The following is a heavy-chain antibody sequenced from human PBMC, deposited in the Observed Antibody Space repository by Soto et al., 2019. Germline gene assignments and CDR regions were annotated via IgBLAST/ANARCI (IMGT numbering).Heavy chain of an antibody. CDR1: GYTFTSYD. CDR2: MNPNSGNT. D-gene: IGHD3-3*01. V-gene: IGHV1-8*01. CDR3: DRGGQIFRVWEWLPEGMDV. Sequence: QVQLVQSGAEVKKPGASVKVSCKASGYTFTSYDINWVRQATGQGLEWMGWMNPNSGNTGYAQKFQGRVTMTRNTSISTAYMELSSLRSEDTAVYYCDRGGQIFRVWEWLPEGMDVWGQGTTVTVSS. J-gene: IGHJ6*02.